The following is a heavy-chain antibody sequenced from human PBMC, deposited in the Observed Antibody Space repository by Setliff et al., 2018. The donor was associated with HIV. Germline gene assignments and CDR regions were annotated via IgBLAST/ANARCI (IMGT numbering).Heavy chain of an antibody. CDR1: GFTFSSYS. Sequence: GGSLRLSCAASGFTFSSYSMNWVRQAPGKGLEWVASISSSGAHIYYADSLKGRFTISRDNGRNSLYLQMNSLRAEDTAVYYCARGARLQYFDWPSYAMDVWGQGTTVTVSS. CDR2: ISSSGAHI. J-gene: IGHJ6*02. CDR3: ARGARLQYFDWPSYAMDV. V-gene: IGHV3-21*06. D-gene: IGHD3-9*01.